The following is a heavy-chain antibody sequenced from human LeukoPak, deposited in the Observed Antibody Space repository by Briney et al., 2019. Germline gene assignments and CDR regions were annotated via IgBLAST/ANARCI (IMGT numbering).Heavy chain of an antibody. J-gene: IGHJ4*02. V-gene: IGHV3-30*04. CDR1: GFTFSSYV. CDR3: ARGMGGVRS. Sequence: GGSLRLSCAASGFTFSSYVMHWVRQAPGKGLEWVAIISYDGSNEYYADSVKGRFTISRDNSKNTLYLQMNSLRAEDTAVYYCARGMGGVRSWGQGTLVTVSS. D-gene: IGHD3-16*01. CDR2: ISYDGSNE.